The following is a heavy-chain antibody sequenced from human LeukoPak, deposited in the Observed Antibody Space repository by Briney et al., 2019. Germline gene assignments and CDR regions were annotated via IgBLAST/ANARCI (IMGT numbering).Heavy chain of an antibody. V-gene: IGHV4-61*02. CDR2: IYTSGST. CDR3: ARDPAVAGPDYYYYYGMDV. CDR1: GGSISSGSYY. J-gene: IGHJ6*02. Sequence: PSETLSLTCTVSGGSISSGSYYWSWIRQPAGKGLEWIGRIYTSGSTNYNPSLKSRVTISVDTSKNQFSLKLSSVTAADTAVYYCARDPAVAGPDYYYYYGMDVWAKGPRSPSP. D-gene: IGHD6-19*01.